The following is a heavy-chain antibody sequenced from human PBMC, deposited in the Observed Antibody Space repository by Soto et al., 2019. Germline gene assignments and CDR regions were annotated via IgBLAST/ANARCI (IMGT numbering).Heavy chain of an antibody. J-gene: IGHJ3*02. D-gene: IGHD1-1*01. CDR3: AREGERGSGDSVDALDI. V-gene: IGHV3-13*01. CDR2: IDIAGNT. Sequence: GGSLRLSCAASGFTFSSYDMHWVRQATGKGLEWVSAIDIAGNTYYPGSVKGRFTISRENGKNSLYLQMSSLRAGDTAVYYCAREGERGSGDSVDALDIWGQGTLVTVSS. CDR1: GFTFSSYD.